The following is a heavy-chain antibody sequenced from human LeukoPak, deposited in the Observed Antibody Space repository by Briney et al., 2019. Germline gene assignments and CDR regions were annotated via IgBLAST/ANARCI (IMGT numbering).Heavy chain of an antibody. D-gene: IGHD3-22*01. CDR2: ISAYNGNT. Sequence: ASVKVSCKASGYTFTSYGISWVRQAPGQGLEWMGWISAYNGNTNYAQKLQGRVTMTTDTSTGTAYMELRSLRSDDTAVYYCARDVIVVVTHSDAFDIWGQGTMVTVSS. CDR3: ARDVIVVVTHSDAFDI. J-gene: IGHJ3*02. V-gene: IGHV1-18*01. CDR1: GYTFTSYG.